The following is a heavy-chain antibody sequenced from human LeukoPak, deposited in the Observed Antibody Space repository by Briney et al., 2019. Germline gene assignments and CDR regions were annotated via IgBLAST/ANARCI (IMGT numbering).Heavy chain of an antibody. V-gene: IGHV3-21*01. CDR3: ARVGYIDEGIDY. J-gene: IGHJ4*02. CDR1: GFTFSSYS. Sequence: GGSLRLSCAASGFTFSSYSMNWVRQAPGRGLEWVSSISGSSSYIYYADSLKGRFTISRDNAKNSLSLQMNSLRAEDTAVYYCARVGYIDEGIDYWGQGTLVTVSS. D-gene: IGHD5-24*01. CDR2: ISGSSSYI.